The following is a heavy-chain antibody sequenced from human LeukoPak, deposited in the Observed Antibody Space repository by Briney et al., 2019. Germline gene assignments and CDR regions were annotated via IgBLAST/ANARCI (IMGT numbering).Heavy chain of an antibody. V-gene: IGHV4-34*01. CDR2: INHSGST. J-gene: IGHJ4*02. CDR1: GFTFGDYA. Sequence: PGGPLRLSCTASGFTFGDYAMSWFRQPPGKGLEWIGEINHSGSTNYNPSLKSRVTISVDTSKNQFSLKLSSVTAADTAVYYCARAFTYWGQGTLVTVSS. CDR3: ARAFTY.